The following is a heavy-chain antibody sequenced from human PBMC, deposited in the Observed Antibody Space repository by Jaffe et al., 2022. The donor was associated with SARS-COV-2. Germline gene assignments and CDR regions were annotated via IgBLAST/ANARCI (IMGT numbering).Heavy chain of an antibody. Sequence: QVQLVQSGSELKKPGASVKVSCKASGYTFTSYAMNWVRQAPGQGLEWMGWINTNTGNPTYAQGFTGRFVFSLDTSVSTAYLQISSLKAEDTAVYYCATEGRAYSSSWYRTHYYYYYMDVWGKGTTVTVSS. CDR3: ATEGRAYSSSWYRTHYYYYYMDV. CDR2: INTNTGNP. V-gene: IGHV7-4-1*02. D-gene: IGHD6-13*01. CDR1: GYTFTSYA. J-gene: IGHJ6*03.